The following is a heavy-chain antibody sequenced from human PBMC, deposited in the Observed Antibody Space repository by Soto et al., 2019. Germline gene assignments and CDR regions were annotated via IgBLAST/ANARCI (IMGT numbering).Heavy chain of an antibody. D-gene: IGHD2-15*01. CDR1: GYTLTELS. Sequence: GASVKVSCKVSGYTLTELSMHWVRQAPGKGLEWMGGFDPEDGETIYAQKFQGRVTMTEDTSTDTAYMELSSLRSEDTAVYYCATDGGLVGARSNFDYWGQGTLVTVSS. CDR3: ATDGGLVGARSNFDY. CDR2: FDPEDGET. J-gene: IGHJ4*02. V-gene: IGHV1-24*01.